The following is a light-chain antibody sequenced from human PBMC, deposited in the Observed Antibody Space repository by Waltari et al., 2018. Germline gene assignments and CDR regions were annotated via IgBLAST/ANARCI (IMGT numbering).Light chain of an antibody. V-gene: IGLV2-14*03. Sequence: QSALTQPASVSGSPGQSVTISCTGTSSDSVDYDFVSWYQQHPGKAPKLIIFDVTTRPSGVSNRFSGSNSGSTASLTISGLQAEDEAVYFCSSYPRTGTWLFGGGTKLTVL. J-gene: IGLJ3*02. CDR3: SSYPRTGTWL. CDR1: SSDSVDYDF. CDR2: DVT.